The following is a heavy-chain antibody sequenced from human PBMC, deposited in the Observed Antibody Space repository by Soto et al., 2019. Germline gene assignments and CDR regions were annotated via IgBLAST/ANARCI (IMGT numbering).Heavy chain of an antibody. V-gene: IGHV3-7*04. Sequence: GGSLRLSCAASGFTFSNSWMSWVRQAPGKGLEWVANIKNDGSNTNYVDSVKGRFTVSRDNAQNSLYLQMTSLRAEDTAVYYCTRGVTAAGSWGQGTLVTVSS. CDR3: TRGVTAAGS. CDR2: IKNDGSNT. D-gene: IGHD1-20*01. J-gene: IGHJ4*02. CDR1: GFTFSNSW.